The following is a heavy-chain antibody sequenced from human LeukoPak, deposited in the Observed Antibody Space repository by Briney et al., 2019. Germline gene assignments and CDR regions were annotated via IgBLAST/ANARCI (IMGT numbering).Heavy chain of an antibody. CDR1: GFTFSSYS. D-gene: IGHD1-26*01. V-gene: IGHV3-21*01. CDR2: ISSSSSYI. J-gene: IGHJ4*02. Sequence: PGGSLRLSCAASGFTFSSYSMNWVRQAPGKGLEWVSSISSSSSYIYYADSVKGRFTISRDNAKNSLYLQMNSLRVEDTAVYYCARDPVEWELLLDCWGQGTLVTVSS. CDR3: ARDPVEWELLLDC.